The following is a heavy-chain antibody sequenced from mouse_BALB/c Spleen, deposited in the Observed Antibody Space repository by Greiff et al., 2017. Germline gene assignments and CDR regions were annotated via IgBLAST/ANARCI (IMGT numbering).Heavy chain of an antibody. CDR3: ARGAGSGYWFAY. D-gene: IGHD1-1*01. CDR1: GFTFSDYY. CDR2: ISDGGSYT. J-gene: IGHJ3*01. V-gene: IGHV5-4*02. Sequence: EVQLVESGGGLVKPGGSLKLSCAASGFTFSDYYMYWVRQTPEKRLEWVATISDGGSYTYYPDSVKGRFTISRDNAKNNLYLQMSSLKSEDTAMYYCARGAGSGYWFAYWGQGTLVTVSA.